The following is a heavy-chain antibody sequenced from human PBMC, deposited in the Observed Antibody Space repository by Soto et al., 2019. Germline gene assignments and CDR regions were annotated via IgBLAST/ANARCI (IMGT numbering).Heavy chain of an antibody. J-gene: IGHJ4*02. D-gene: IGHD6-25*01. CDR1: GGSISSYN. Sequence: SETLSLTCTVSGGSISSYNWSWIRQPPGKGLEWIGYIYYSGSTNYNPSLKSRVTISVDTSKNQFSLKLSSVTAADTAVYYCAREGYSSVAGFFDYWGQGTLVTVSS. V-gene: IGHV4-59*01. CDR2: IYYSGST. CDR3: AREGYSSVAGFFDY.